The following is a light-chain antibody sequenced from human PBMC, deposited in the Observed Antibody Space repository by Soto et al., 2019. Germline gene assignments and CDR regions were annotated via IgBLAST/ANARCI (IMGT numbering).Light chain of an antibody. V-gene: IGLV1-44*01. J-gene: IGLJ1*01. CDR1: SSNIGSNT. CDR3: AAWDDSLNGYV. Sequence: SVLPQPPSASVTPGQRVTISCSGSSSNIGSNTVNWYQQLPGTAPKLLIYSNNQRPSGVPDRFSGSKSGTSASLAISGLQSEDEADYYCAAWDDSLNGYVFGNGTKVTVL. CDR2: SNN.